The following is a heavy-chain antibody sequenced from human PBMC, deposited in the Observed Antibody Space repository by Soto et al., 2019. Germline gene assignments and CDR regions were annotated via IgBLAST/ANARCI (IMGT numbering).Heavy chain of an antibody. J-gene: IGHJ4*02. V-gene: IGHV4-30-4*01. CDR1: GGSISSVDYY. CDR2: IYYSAST. CDR3: ARALGGSSLLFDS. Sequence: SETLSLTCTVSGGSISSVDYYWSWIRQPPGRGLEWIWYIYYSASTYYNPSLKSRPTISVDTSKHHFSLKLTSLSDTDTAVYDCARALGGSSLLFDSWGQGTLVTVSS. D-gene: IGHD3-16*01.